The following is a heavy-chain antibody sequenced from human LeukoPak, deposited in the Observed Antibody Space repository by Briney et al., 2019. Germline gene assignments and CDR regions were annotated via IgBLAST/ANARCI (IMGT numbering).Heavy chain of an antibody. CDR2: ISWNSGSI. J-gene: IGHJ4*02. D-gene: IGHD3-10*01. CDR1: GFTFDDYA. CDR3: AKEPPNGSSGLGYFDY. Sequence: GRSLRLSCAASGFTFDDYAMHWVRQAPGKGLEWVSGISWNSGSIGYADSVKGRFTISRDNAKNSLYLQMNSLRAEDTALYYCAKEPPNGSSGLGYFDYWGQGTLVTVSS. V-gene: IGHV3-9*01.